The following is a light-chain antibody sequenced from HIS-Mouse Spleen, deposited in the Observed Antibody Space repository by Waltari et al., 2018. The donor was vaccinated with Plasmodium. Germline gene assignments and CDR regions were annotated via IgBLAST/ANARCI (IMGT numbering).Light chain of an antibody. CDR1: QDISNY. CDR2: DAS. V-gene: IGKV1-33*01. CDR3: QQYDNLPPLFT. J-gene: IGKJ3*01. Sequence: IQMTQSPSSLSASVGDRVTITCQASQDISNYLNLYQQKPVKAPKLLIYDASNLETGVPSRFSGSVSGTDFTFTISSLQPEDIATYYCQQYDNLPPLFTFGPGTKVDIK.